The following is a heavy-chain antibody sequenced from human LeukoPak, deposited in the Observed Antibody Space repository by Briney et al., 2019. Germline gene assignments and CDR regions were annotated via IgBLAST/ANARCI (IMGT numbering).Heavy chain of an antibody. J-gene: IGHJ6*02. CDR2: INWNGGGT. D-gene: IGHD1-26*01. V-gene: IGHV3-9*01. Sequence: GGSLRLSCAATGYSFKDYGMHWVRQPPGKGLEWVSAINWNGGGTDYADSVKGRFTIFRDNAKNSLYLQLSSLRPEDTAWYYCAKHLTATNTYIFFGLDVWGQGTSVTVSS. CDR1: GYSFKDYG. CDR3: AKHLTATNTYIFFGLDV.